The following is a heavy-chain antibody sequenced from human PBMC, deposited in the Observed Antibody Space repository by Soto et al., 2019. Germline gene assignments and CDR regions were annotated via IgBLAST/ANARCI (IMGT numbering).Heavy chain of an antibody. Sequence: GGSLRLSCAASGFTFSSYGMHWVRQAPGKGLEWVAVIWYDGSNKYYADSVKGRFTISRDNSKNTLYLQMNSLRAEDTAVYYCARSIAAAIRHYYYYYGMDVWGQGTTVTVSS. CDR2: IWYDGSNK. CDR1: GFTFSSYG. D-gene: IGHD6-13*01. CDR3: ARSIAAAIRHYYYYYGMDV. J-gene: IGHJ6*02. V-gene: IGHV3-33*01.